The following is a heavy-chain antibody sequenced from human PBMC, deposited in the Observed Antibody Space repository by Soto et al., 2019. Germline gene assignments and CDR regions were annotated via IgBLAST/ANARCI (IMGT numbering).Heavy chain of an antibody. J-gene: IGHJ1*01. CDR2: IYWDDDK. CDR1: GFSLSTSGVG. D-gene: IGHD3-22*01. CDR3: AHTRAIVVLVAEDEYFQH. Sequence: QITLKESGPTLVKPTQTLTLTCTFSGFSLSTSGVGVGWIRQPPGKGLEWLALIYWDDDKRYSPSLKSRLTITKDTSKKQVVLTMTNVDPADTATYYCAHTRAIVVLVAEDEYFQHWGQGTLVTVSS. V-gene: IGHV2-5*02.